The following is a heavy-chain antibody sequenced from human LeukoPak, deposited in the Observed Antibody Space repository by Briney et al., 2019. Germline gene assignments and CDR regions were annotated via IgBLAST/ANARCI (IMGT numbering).Heavy chain of an antibody. J-gene: IGHJ5*02. CDR3: AKDRGEQLLPHNWFDP. Sequence: GGSLRLSCAASGFTFSSYAMSWVRQAPVKGLEWVSGISGSGGSTYYADSVKGRFTISRDNSKNTLYLQMNSLRVEDTAVYYCAKDRGEQLLPHNWFDPGGQGTLVTVSS. CDR1: GFTFSSYA. V-gene: IGHV3-23*01. CDR2: ISGSGGST. D-gene: IGHD3-16*01.